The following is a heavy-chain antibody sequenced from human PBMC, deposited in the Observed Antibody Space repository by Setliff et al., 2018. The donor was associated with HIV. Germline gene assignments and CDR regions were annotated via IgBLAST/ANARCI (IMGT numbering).Heavy chain of an antibody. J-gene: IGHJ4*02. Sequence: KPSETLSLTCTVSGGSISSYYWSWIRQPPGKGLEWIGYIYYSGSTNYNPSLKSRVTISVDTSKNQFSLKLSSVTAADTAVYYCARAGYKGDFDYWGQGTLVTVSS. CDR1: GGSISSYY. CDR3: ARAGYKGDFDY. V-gene: IGHV4-59*01. D-gene: IGHD5-12*01. CDR2: IYYSGST.